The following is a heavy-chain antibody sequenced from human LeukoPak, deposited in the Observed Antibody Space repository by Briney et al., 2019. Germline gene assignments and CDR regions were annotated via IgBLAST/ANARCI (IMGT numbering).Heavy chain of an antibody. D-gene: IGHD6-19*01. CDR3: ARAVAGTVWFDP. Sequence: SVKLSCKASGGTLSSYAISWGRQSPGQRLEWMGRIILIFGTANYAQKFQGRVTITTDESTSTAYMELSSLRSEDTAVYYCARAVAGTVWFDPWGQGTLVTVSS. CDR1: GGTLSSYA. CDR2: IILIFGTA. V-gene: IGHV1-69*05. J-gene: IGHJ5*02.